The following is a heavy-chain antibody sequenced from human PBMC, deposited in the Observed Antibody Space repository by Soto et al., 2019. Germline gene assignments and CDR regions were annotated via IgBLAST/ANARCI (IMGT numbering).Heavy chain of an antibody. CDR2: ISAYNGNT. CDR3: ARGITMIVVVYGMDV. CDR1: GYTFTSDG. V-gene: IGHV1-18*01. D-gene: IGHD3-22*01. J-gene: IGHJ6*02. Sequence: GASVKVSCKASGYTFTSDGISWVRQAPGQGLEWMGWISAYNGNTNYAQKLQGRVTMTTDTSTSTAYMELRSLRSDDTAVYYCARGITMIVVVYGMDVWGQGTTVTVSS.